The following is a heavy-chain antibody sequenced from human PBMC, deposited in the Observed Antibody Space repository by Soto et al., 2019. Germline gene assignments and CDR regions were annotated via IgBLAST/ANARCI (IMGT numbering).Heavy chain of an antibody. J-gene: IGHJ4*02. D-gene: IGHD3-10*01. CDR1: GFIFSSYW. Sequence: SLRLSCAASGFIFSSYWMSWVRQAPGKGLEWVANIKQDGSETYYVDSVKGRFTISRDNAKNSLYLQMNTLRAEDTAVYYCAREGPFAYWGQGTLVTVSS. V-gene: IGHV3-7*03. CDR3: AREGPFAY. CDR2: IKQDGSET.